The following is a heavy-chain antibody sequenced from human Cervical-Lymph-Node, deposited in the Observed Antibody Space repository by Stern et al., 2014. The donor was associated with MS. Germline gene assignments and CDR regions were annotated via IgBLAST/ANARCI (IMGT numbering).Heavy chain of an antibody. D-gene: IGHD6-19*01. Sequence: VQLLESGGGVVQPGRSLRLSCAASGFTFSSYGMHWVRQAPGKGLEWGAVISYDGSNKYYADSVKGRFTISRDNSKNTLYLQMNSLRAEDTAVYYCAKDSGYSSGWYDYWGQGTLVTVSS. CDR1: GFTFSSYG. CDR3: AKDSGYSSGWYDY. J-gene: IGHJ4*02. V-gene: IGHV3-30*18. CDR2: ISYDGSNK.